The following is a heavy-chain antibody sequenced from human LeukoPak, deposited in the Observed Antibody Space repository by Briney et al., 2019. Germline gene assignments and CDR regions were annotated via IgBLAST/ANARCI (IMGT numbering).Heavy chain of an antibody. CDR1: GGSFSGYY. Sequence: KPSETLSLTCAVYGGSFSGYYWSWIRQPPGKGLEWIGEINHSGSTNYNPSLKSRVTISVDTSKNQFSLKLSSATAADTAVYYCARDGKGDFDYWGQGTLVTVSS. V-gene: IGHV4-34*01. CDR3: ARDGKGDFDY. CDR2: INHSGST. J-gene: IGHJ4*02. D-gene: IGHD1-26*01.